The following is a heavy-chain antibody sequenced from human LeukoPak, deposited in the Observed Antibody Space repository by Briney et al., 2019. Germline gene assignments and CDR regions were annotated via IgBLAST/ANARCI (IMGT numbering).Heavy chain of an antibody. CDR1: GYTFTGYY. Sequence: ASMKVSCKASGYTFTGYYMHWVRQAPGQGLEWMGWINPNSGGTNYAQKFQGRVTMTRDTSISTAYMELSRLRSDDTAVYYRAREGYCSSTSCYYWFDPWGQGTLVTVSS. CDR2: INPNSGGT. V-gene: IGHV1-2*02. J-gene: IGHJ5*02. CDR3: AREGYCSSTSCYYWFDP. D-gene: IGHD2-2*01.